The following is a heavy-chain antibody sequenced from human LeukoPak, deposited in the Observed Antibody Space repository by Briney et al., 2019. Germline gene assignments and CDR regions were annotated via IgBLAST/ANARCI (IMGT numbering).Heavy chain of an antibody. Sequence: GASVKVSCKASGCTFTSYYMHWVRQAPGQGLEWMGIINPSGGSTSYAQKFQGRVTMTRDMSTSTVYMELSSLRSEDTAVYYCARDRHYYDSSGPSPGFDYWGQGTLVTVSS. D-gene: IGHD3-22*01. J-gene: IGHJ4*02. CDR3: ARDRHYYDSSGPSPGFDY. CDR1: GCTFTSYY. V-gene: IGHV1-46*01. CDR2: INPSGGST.